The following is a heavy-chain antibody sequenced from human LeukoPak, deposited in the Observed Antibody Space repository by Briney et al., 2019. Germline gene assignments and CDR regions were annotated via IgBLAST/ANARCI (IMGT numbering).Heavy chain of an antibody. CDR1: GGSISSYY. D-gene: IGHD3-16*02. CDR3: ARASYMITFGGVIVSSPFDY. Sequence: SETLSLTCTVSGGSISSYYWSWIRQPPGKGLEWIGYIYTSGSTNYNPSLKSRVTISVDRSKNQFSLKLSSVTAADTAVYYCARASYMITFGGVIVSSPFDYWGQGTLVTVSS. V-gene: IGHV4-4*09. CDR2: IYTSGST. J-gene: IGHJ4*02.